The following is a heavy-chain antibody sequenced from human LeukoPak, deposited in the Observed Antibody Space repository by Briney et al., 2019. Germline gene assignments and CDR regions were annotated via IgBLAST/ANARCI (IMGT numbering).Heavy chain of an antibody. D-gene: IGHD1-14*01. CDR2: ISGSGGST. Sequence: PGGSLRLSCAASGFTFSSYAMSWVRQAPGKGLEWVSAISGSGGSTYYADSVKGRFTISRDNAQNTLYLQMNSLRAEDTAVYYCARARNRNWYFDLWGRGTLVTVSS. J-gene: IGHJ2*01. CDR3: ARARNRNWYFDL. CDR1: GFTFSSYA. V-gene: IGHV3-23*01.